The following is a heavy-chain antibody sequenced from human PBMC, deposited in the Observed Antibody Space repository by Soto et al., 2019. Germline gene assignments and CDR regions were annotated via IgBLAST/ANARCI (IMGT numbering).Heavy chain of an antibody. CDR3: AKTTVSVGYYYGMDV. J-gene: IGHJ6*02. CDR2: ISGSGGST. CDR1: GFTFRNYA. V-gene: IGHV3-23*01. D-gene: IGHD4-17*01. Sequence: EVQLLESGGGWVQPGGFLRLSCAASGFTFRNYAMSWVRQAPGKGLEWVSTISGSGGSTYYADSVKGRFTISRDNSQNTLYLQMNSLRAEDTAVYYCAKTTVSVGYYYGMDVWGQGTTVTVSS.